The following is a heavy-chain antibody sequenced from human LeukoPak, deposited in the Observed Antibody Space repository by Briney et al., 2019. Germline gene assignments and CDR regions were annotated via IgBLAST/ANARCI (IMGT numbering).Heavy chain of an antibody. Sequence: ASVKVSCKASGYTFTTNAMNWVRQAPGQGLEWMGWINTNTGNPTYAQGFTGRFVFSLDTSVSTAYLQISSLKAEDTAVYYCARDSAAAGSDYWGQGTLVTVSS. J-gene: IGHJ4*02. V-gene: IGHV7-4-1*02. D-gene: IGHD6-13*01. CDR1: GYTFTTNA. CDR3: ARDSAAAGSDY. CDR2: INTNTGNP.